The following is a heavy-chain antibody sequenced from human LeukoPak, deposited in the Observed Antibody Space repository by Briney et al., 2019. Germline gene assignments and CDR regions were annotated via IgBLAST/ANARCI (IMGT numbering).Heavy chain of an antibody. CDR2: ISSSSSTI. CDR3: ATQPIEWELRHFDY. D-gene: IGHD1-26*01. J-gene: IGHJ4*02. V-gene: IGHV3-48*02. CDR1: GFTFSSYS. Sequence: PGGSLRLSCAASGFTFSSYSMNWVRQVPGKGLEWVSYISSSSSTIYYADSVKGRFTISRDNAKNSLYLQMNSLRDEDTAVYYCATQPIEWELRHFDYWGQGTLVTVSS.